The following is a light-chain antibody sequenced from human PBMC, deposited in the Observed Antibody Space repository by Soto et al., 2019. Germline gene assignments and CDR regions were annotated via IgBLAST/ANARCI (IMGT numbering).Light chain of an antibody. CDR3: QQYNNWPPVT. V-gene: IGKV1-33*01. CDR1: QNITNN. J-gene: IGKJ5*01. CDR2: NTS. Sequence: DRVTITCQASQNITNNLSWYQQKAGKAPKLLIYNTSNLKRGVPSRFSGSGAGTDFTFTISRLQPEDIALYYCQQYNNWPPVTFGQGTRLEIK.